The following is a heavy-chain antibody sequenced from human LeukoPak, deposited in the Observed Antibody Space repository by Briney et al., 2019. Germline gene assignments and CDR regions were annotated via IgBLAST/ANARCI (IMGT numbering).Heavy chain of an antibody. V-gene: IGHV1-18*04. Sequence: ASVKVSCKASGYTFTSYGISWVRQAPGQGLEWMGWISAYNGNTNYAQKLQGRVTMTTDTSTSTAYMELRSLRSDDTAVYYCAREKFDILTGYSWSRGMDVWGKGTTATVSS. CDR3: AREKFDILTGYSWSRGMDV. CDR1: GYTFTSYG. D-gene: IGHD3-9*01. CDR2: ISAYNGNT. J-gene: IGHJ6*04.